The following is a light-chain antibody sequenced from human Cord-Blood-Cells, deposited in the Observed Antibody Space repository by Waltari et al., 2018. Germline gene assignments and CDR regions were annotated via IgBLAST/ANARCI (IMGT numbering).Light chain of an antibody. J-gene: IGLJ1*01. CDR2: DVI. Sequence: QSALTQPRSVSGPPGQSVTISCTGTSSDVGGYNYVSWYQQHPGKAPKLMIYDVIKRPSGVPDRFSGSKSGNTASLTISGLQAEDEADYYCCSYAGSYTFVFGTGTKVTVL. CDR1: SSDVGGYNY. CDR3: CSYAGSYTFV. V-gene: IGLV2-11*01.